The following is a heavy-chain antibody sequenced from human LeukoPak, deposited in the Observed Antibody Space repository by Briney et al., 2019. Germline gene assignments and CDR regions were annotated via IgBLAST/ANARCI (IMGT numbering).Heavy chain of an antibody. D-gene: IGHD2-2*01. Sequence: SETLSLTCTASGGSISSYYWSWIRQPPGKELEWIGYIYYSGSTNYNPSLKSRVTISVDTSKNQFSLKLSSVTAADTAVYYCARQRYCSSTSCSEECNWFDPWGQGTLVTVSS. CDR3: ARQRYCSSTSCSEECNWFDP. J-gene: IGHJ5*02. CDR1: GGSISSYY. CDR2: IYYSGST. V-gene: IGHV4-59*01.